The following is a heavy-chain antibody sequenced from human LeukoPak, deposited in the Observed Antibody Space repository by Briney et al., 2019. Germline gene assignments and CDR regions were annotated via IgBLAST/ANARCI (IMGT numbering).Heavy chain of an antibody. Sequence: SQTLSLTCTVSGGSISSGDYYWSWIRQPPGKVLEWIGYIYYSGSTYYNPSLKSRVTISVDTSKNQFSLKLSSVTAADTAVYYCARDSTYWSAFDPWGQGTLVTVSS. V-gene: IGHV4-30-4*01. CDR1: GGSISSGDYY. D-gene: IGHD2-8*02. CDR3: ARDSTYWSAFDP. J-gene: IGHJ5*02. CDR2: IYYSGST.